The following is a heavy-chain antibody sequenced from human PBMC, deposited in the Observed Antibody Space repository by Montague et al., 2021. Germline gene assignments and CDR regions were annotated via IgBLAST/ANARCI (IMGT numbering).Heavy chain of an antibody. CDR3: AREWGGFDF. Sequence: SETLSLTCTVSGDSMNTYKWNWIRQPPGKGLEWIGYIYSSGNTNYNPSLKSRVTISVDTSRNQFSLEVSSVTAADTAMYYCAREWGGFDFWGHGTMVTVSS. CDR2: IYSSGNT. J-gene: IGHJ3*01. D-gene: IGHD1-26*01. V-gene: IGHV4-59*01. CDR1: GDSMNTYK.